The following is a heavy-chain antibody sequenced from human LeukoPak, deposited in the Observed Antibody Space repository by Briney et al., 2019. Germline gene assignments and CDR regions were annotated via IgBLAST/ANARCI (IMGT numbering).Heavy chain of an antibody. D-gene: IGHD2-2*02. CDR2: IWYDGSNK. Sequence: GGSLRLSCAASGFTFSSYGMHWVRQAPGKGLEWVAVIWYDGSNKYYADSVKGRSTISRDNSKNTLYLQMNSLRAEDTAVYYCARDRYCSSTSCYITIDYWGQGTLVTVSS. J-gene: IGHJ4*02. V-gene: IGHV3-33*01. CDR3: ARDRYCSSTSCYITIDY. CDR1: GFTFSSYG.